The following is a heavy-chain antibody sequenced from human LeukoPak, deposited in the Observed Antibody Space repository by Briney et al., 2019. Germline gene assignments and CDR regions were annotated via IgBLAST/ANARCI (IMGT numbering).Heavy chain of an antibody. CDR3: ARARLGISPIMAFDI. D-gene: IGHD3-16*01. CDR2: IYYSGST. V-gene: IGHV4-30-4*01. Sequence: PSETLSLTCTVSGYSISSGYYWSWIRQPPGKGLEWIGYIYYSGSTYYNPSLKSRVTISVDTSKNQFSLKLSSVTAADTAVYYCARARLGISPIMAFDIWGQRTMVTVSS. CDR1: GYSISSGYY. J-gene: IGHJ3*02.